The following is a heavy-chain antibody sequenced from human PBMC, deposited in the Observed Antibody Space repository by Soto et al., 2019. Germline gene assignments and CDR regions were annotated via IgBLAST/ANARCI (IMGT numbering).Heavy chain of an antibody. CDR1: GFTFSSYG. CDR3: AKDPLELPPGYYYYYYGMDV. J-gene: IGHJ6*02. V-gene: IGHV3-30*18. D-gene: IGHD1-7*01. CDR2: ISYDGSNK. Sequence: GGSLRLSCAASGFTFSSYGMHWVRQAPGKGLEWVAVISYDGSNKYYADSVKGRFTISRENSKNTLYLQMNSLRAEDTAVYYCAKDPLELPPGYYYYYYGMDVWGQGTTVTVSS.